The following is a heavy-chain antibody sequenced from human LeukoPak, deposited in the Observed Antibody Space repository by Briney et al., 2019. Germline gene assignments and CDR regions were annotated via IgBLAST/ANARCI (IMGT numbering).Heavy chain of an antibody. CDR1: GFTFSSYS. Sequence: GGSLRLSCAASGFTFSSYSMNWVRQAPGKGLEWVSSISSSSSYIYYADSVKGRFTISRDNAKNSLYLQMNSLRAEDTTVYYCACKDEGATLLAPKGNDYWGQGTLVTVSS. CDR2: ISSSSSYI. J-gene: IGHJ4*02. V-gene: IGHV3-21*01. CDR3: ACKDEGATLLAPKGNDY. D-gene: IGHD1-26*01.